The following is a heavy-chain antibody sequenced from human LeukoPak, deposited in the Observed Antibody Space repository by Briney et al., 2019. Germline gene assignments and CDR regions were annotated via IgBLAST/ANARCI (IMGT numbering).Heavy chain of an antibody. CDR2: ILPDSGGT. Sequence: ASVKVSCKASGYTSTGYYMHWVRQAPGQGLEWMGWILPDSGGTNYAQNFQGRVTMTRDTSISTAYMELSRLRSDDTAMYYCVTDRSGYSYFFDYWGQGTLVTVSS. CDR3: VTDRSGYSYFFDY. V-gene: IGHV1-2*02. D-gene: IGHD3-3*01. CDR1: GYTSTGYY. J-gene: IGHJ4*02.